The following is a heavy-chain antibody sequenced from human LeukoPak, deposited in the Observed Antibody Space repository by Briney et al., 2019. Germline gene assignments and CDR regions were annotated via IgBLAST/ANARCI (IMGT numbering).Heavy chain of an antibody. V-gene: IGHV1-8*03. CDR2: MNPNSGNT. Sequence: GASVKVSCKASGYTFTNYDINWVRQATGQGLEWMGWMNPNSGNTGYAQKFQGRVTITRNTSISTAYMELSSLRSEDTAVYYCARASGSYGLDAFDIWGQGTMVTVSS. D-gene: IGHD1-26*01. J-gene: IGHJ3*02. CDR1: GYTFTNYD. CDR3: ARASGSYGLDAFDI.